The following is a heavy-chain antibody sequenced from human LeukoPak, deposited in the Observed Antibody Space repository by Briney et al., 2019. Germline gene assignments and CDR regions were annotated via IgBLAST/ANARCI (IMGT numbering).Heavy chain of an antibody. CDR1: GFTVSSNY. Sequence: PGGSLRLSCAASGFTVSSNYMSWVRQAPGKGLEWVSVIYSGGSTYYADSVKGRFTICRDNSKHTLYLQMNSLSAEDTAVYYCARGYYDILTGSRTEYFQHWGQDTLVTVSS. D-gene: IGHD3-9*01. CDR3: ARGYYDILTGSRTEYFQH. CDR2: IYSGGST. J-gene: IGHJ1*01. V-gene: IGHV3-53*01.